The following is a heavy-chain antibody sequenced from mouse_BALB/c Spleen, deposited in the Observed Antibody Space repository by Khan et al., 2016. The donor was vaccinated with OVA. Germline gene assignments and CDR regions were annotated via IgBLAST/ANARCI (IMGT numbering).Heavy chain of an antibody. CDR1: GFSLSDYG. CDR3: AKGVWSYYYTLDY. Sequence: QMQLEESGPGLVAPSQNLSITCTVSGFSLSDYGVSWIRQPPGKGLEWLGVIWGGGSTSNYSGLKSRLSISKDNTKSQVFLKMSSLQSDDTAMFYCAKGVWSYYYTLDYWGQGISVTVSS. J-gene: IGHJ4*01. V-gene: IGHV2-6-5*01. CDR2: IWGGGST.